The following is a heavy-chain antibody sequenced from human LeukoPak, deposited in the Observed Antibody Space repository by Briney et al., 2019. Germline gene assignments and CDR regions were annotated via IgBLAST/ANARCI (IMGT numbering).Heavy chain of an antibody. CDR2: MYLSGTT. V-gene: IGHV4-4*02. D-gene: IGHD3-22*01. CDR3: ASLVGRYSSGLYYYYFDY. J-gene: IGHJ4*02. Sequence: SETLSLTCTVSGDSINSLDLWSWVRQPPGKGLEWIGEMYLSGTTHSNPSVKSRVTISIDKSKNQFFLNLSSVTAADTAVYYCASLVGRYSSGLYYYYFDYWGQGTLVTVSS. CDR1: GDSINSLDL.